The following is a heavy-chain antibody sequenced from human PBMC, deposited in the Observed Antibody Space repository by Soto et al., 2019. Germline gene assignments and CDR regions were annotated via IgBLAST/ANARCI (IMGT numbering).Heavy chain of an antibody. CDR1: GFTFSSYA. CDR3: ARDVDSSGWHAEYFQH. V-gene: IGHV3-30-3*01. D-gene: IGHD6-19*01. J-gene: IGHJ1*01. Sequence: QVQLVESGGGVVQPGRSLRLSCAASGFTFSSYAMHWVRQAPGKGLEWVAVISYDGSNKYYADSVKGRFTISRDNSKNTLYLQMNSLRAEDTAVYYGARDVDSSGWHAEYFQHWGQGTLVTVSS. CDR2: ISYDGSNK.